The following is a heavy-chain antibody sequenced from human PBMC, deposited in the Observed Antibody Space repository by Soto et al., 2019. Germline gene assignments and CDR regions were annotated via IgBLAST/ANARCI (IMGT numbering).Heavy chain of an antibody. CDR3: ARAGGGSDYYYYYMDV. CDR1: GGTFSSYT. CDR2: IIPILGIA. D-gene: IGHD2-15*01. V-gene: IGHV1-69*02. J-gene: IGHJ6*03. Sequence: ASVKVSCKASGGTFSSYTISWVRQAPGQGLEWMGRIIPILGIANYAQKFQGRVTITADKSTSTAYMELSSLRSEDTAVYYCARAGGGSDYYYYYMDVWGKGTTVTVSS.